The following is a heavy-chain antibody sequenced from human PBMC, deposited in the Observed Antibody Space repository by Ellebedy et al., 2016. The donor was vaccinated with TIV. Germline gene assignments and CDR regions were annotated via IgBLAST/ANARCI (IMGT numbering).Heavy chain of an antibody. D-gene: IGHD3-10*01. CDR2: IDWDYDK. CDR3: ARMVYGSGRGNALDI. Sequence: SGPTLVKPTETLTLTCTFSGFSLSSTAMCVSWIRQPPGKALEWLARIDWDYDKYYSTSLKTRLTISKDTSKNQVVLTMTNMDPFDTATYYCARMVYGSGRGNALDIWGQGTMVTVSS. V-gene: IGHV2-70*11. CDR1: GFSLSSTAMC. J-gene: IGHJ3*02.